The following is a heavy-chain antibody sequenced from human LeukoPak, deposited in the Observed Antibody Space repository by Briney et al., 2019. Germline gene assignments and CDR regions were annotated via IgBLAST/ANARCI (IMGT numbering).Heavy chain of an antibody. D-gene: IGHD3-22*01. Sequence: PSETLSLTCTVSGGSISSYYWSWLRQPPGKGLVWIGYISYSGSTNYNPSLKSRVTISVDTSKNQFSLKLSSVTAADTAVYYCARDPWYYYDSSDPDAFDIWGQGTMVTVSS. J-gene: IGHJ3*02. CDR3: ARDPWYYYDSSDPDAFDI. CDR2: ISYSGST. CDR1: GGSISSYY. V-gene: IGHV4-59*01.